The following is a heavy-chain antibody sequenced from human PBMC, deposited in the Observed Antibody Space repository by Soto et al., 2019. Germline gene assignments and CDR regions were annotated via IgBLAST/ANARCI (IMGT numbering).Heavy chain of an antibody. CDR3: ARQKDIVLVPAARSWYFDL. V-gene: IGHV4-59*01. Sequence: QVQLQESGPGLVKPSETLSLTCTVSGGSISSYYWSWIRQPPGKGLEWIGYIYYSGSTNYNPSLKSRVTRSVDTAKNQFSPKLSSVTAADTAVYYCARQKDIVLVPAARSWYFDLWGRGTLVTVSS. J-gene: IGHJ2*01. CDR2: IYYSGST. CDR1: GGSISSYY. D-gene: IGHD2-2*01.